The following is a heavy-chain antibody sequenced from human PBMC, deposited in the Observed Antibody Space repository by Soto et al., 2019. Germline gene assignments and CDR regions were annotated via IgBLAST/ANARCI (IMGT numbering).Heavy chain of an antibody. CDR1: GYTFTSYG. CDR2: ISAYNGNT. J-gene: IGHJ4*02. V-gene: IGHV1-18*01. CDR3: ARTEGLWVGELSSYFDY. D-gene: IGHD3-10*01. Sequence: ASVKVSCKASGYTFTSYGISWVRQAPGQGLEWMGWISAYNGNTNYAQKLQGRVTMTTDTSTSTAYMELRSLRSDDTAVYYCARTEGLWVGELSSYFDYWGQGTLVTVSS.